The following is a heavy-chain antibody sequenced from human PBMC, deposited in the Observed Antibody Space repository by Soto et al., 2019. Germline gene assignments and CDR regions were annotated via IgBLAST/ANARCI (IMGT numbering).Heavy chain of an antibody. CDR1: GGSISSYY. Sequence: QVQLQESGPGLVKPSETLSLTCTVSGGSISSYYWSWIRQPPGKGLEWIGYIYYSGSTNYNPSLKSRVAISVDTSKNQFSLRLSSVTGADTAVYYCGRGGITMVRGVYYYGMDVWGQGTTVTVSS. D-gene: IGHD3-10*01. J-gene: IGHJ6*02. CDR2: IYYSGST. V-gene: IGHV4-59*01. CDR3: GRGGITMVRGVYYYGMDV.